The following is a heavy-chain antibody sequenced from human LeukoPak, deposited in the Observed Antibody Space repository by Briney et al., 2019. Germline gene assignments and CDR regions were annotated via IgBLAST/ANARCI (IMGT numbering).Heavy chain of an antibody. CDR3: ARDSGYCSSTGCYVHYFDY. Sequence: GGSLRLSCAASGFTFSRYGMHWVRQAPGKGLEWVAGISWNSGSIGYADSVKGRFTISRDNAKNSLYLQMNSLRAEDTAVYYCARDSGYCSSTGCYVHYFDYWGQGTLVTVSS. CDR2: ISWNSGSI. CDR1: GFTFSRYG. J-gene: IGHJ4*02. D-gene: IGHD2-2*01. V-gene: IGHV3-48*04.